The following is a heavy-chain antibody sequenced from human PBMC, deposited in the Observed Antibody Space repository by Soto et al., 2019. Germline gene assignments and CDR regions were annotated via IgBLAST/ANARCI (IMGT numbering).Heavy chain of an antibody. D-gene: IGHD3-10*01. CDR1: GGSISSSNW. CDR3: ARVRTDLYYGPDYFDY. CDR2: IYHSGST. J-gene: IGHJ4*02. V-gene: IGHV4-4*02. Sequence: QVQLQESGPGLVKPSGTLSLTCAVSGGSISSSNWWSWVRQPPGNGLEWIGVIYHSGSTNYNPSLSSLVTISVHKSKNQSSLKLSSVTAAVTAVYYCARVRTDLYYGPDYFDYWGQGTLVTVSS.